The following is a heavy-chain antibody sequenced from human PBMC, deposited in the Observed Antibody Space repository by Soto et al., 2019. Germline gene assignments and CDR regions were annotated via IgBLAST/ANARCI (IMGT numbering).Heavy chain of an antibody. Sequence: ASVKVSCKASGYTFTSYGISWVRQAPGQGLEWMGWISAYNGNTNYAQKLQGRVTMTTDTSTSTAYMELRSLRSDDTAVYYCARGRRSGYSYGYLDYWGQGTQVTVSS. D-gene: IGHD5-18*01. J-gene: IGHJ4*02. CDR2: ISAYNGNT. CDR3: ARGRRSGYSYGYLDY. V-gene: IGHV1-18*01. CDR1: GYTFTSYG.